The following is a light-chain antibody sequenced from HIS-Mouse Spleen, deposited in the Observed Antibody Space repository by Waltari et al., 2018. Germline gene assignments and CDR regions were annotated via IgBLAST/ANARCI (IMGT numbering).Light chain of an antibody. V-gene: IGKV1-5*03. CDR1: QSISSW. J-gene: IGKJ4*01. CDR3: QQYNSYLT. Sequence: DIQMTQSPSTLSASVGDRVTITCRASQSISSWLAWYQQKPGKAPKLRIYKASSLESGVPSRFSGSGSGTEFTLTISSLQPDDVATYYCQQYNSYLTFGGGTKVEIK. CDR2: KAS.